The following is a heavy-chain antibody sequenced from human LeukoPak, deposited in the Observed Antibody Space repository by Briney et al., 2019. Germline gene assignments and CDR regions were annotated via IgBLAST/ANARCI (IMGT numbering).Heavy chain of an antibody. CDR3: AGHDYGDYNVDY. V-gene: IGHV4-59*01. Sequence: SETLSLTCTVSGGSISSYYWSWIRQPPGKGLEWIGYIYYSGSTNYNPSLKGRVTISVDTSKNQFSLKLSSVTAADTAVYYCAGHDYGDYNVDYWGQGTLVTVSS. D-gene: IGHD4-17*01. CDR2: IYYSGST. CDR1: GGSISSYY. J-gene: IGHJ4*02.